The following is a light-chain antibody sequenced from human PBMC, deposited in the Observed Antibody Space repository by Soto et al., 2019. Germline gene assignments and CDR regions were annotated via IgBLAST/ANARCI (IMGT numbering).Light chain of an antibody. CDR1: QSVSNNY. Sequence: EIVLTQSPGTLSLSPGERATLSCRASQSVSNNYLAWYQQKPGQAPRLLIYGASNRATGIPDRFSGSGSGTDFSLTISRLEPGDFAVYYCQHYGDSLSITFGQGTRLEIK. CDR2: GAS. V-gene: IGKV3-20*01. J-gene: IGKJ5*01. CDR3: QHYGDSLSIT.